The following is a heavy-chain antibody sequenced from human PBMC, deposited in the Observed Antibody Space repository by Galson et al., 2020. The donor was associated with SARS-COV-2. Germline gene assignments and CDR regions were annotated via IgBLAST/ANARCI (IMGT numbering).Heavy chain of an antibody. Sequence: SETLSLTCAVYGGSFSGYYWSWIRQPPGKGLEWIGEINHSGSTNYNPSLKSRVTISVDTSKNQFSLKLSSVTAADTAVYYCARGSQYSGSYRPKLRGWYFDLWGRGTLVTVSS. CDR2: INHSGST. CDR1: GGSFSGYY. J-gene: IGHJ2*01. D-gene: IGHD1-26*01. CDR3: ARGSQYSGSYRPKLRGWYFDL. V-gene: IGHV4-34*01.